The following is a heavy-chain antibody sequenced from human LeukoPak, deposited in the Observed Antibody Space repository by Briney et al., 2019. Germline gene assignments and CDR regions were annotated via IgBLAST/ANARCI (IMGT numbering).Heavy chain of an antibody. CDR3: ARDSSNYNWNPLLSYYGMDV. D-gene: IGHD1-20*01. CDR2: TYYRSKWYN. CDR1: GDSVSSNSVA. V-gene: IGHV6-1*01. Sequence: SQTLSLTCAISGDSVSSNSVAWSWIRQSPSRGLEWLGRTYYRSKWYNDYALSVKSRITINPDTSKNQFSLQLNSVTPEDTAVYYCARDSSNYNWNPLLSYYGMDVWGQGTTVTVSS. J-gene: IGHJ6*02.